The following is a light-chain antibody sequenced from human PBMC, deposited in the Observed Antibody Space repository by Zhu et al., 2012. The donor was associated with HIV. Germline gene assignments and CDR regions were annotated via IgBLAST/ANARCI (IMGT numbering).Light chain of an antibody. Sequence: EIVLTQSPDTLSLSAGERASLSCRASQSVTNNYLAWYQQKPGQAPRLLIYGTSKRATGTPDRFGGSGSGTAFTLTISRLEPEDFAVYYCQQYATSPETFGQGTKVEIK. CDR1: QSVTNNY. V-gene: IGKV3-20*01. CDR3: QQYATSPET. J-gene: IGKJ1*01. CDR2: GTS.